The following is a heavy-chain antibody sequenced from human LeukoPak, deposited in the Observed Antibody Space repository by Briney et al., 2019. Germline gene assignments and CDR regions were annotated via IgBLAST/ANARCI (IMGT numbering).Heavy chain of an antibody. J-gene: IGHJ4*02. D-gene: IGHD1-7*01. V-gene: IGHV4-59*01. CDR3: ARENKGTVRDSTAAFHY. CDR1: IGSIGNDY. Sequence: SETLSLTCTVSIGSIGNDYWSWLRQSPGKGLEWIAYGHHSESPNYNPSLKSRVTISVDRSNNRFSLQLSSVTAADTAVYYCARENKGTVRDSTAAFHYWGQGTLVTVSS. CDR2: GHHSESP.